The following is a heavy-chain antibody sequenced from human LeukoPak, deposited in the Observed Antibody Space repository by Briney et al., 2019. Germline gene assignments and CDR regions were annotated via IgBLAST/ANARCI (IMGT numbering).Heavy chain of an antibody. Sequence: GGSLRLSCAASGFAFRNYWMMWVRQAPGKGLEWVANIKQDGSEKYYVDSVKGRFTISRDNAKNSLYLQMNSLRAEDTAVYYCARDRSNYFDYWGQGTLVTVSS. V-gene: IGHV3-7*01. CDR3: ARDRSNYFDY. D-gene: IGHD4-11*01. J-gene: IGHJ4*02. CDR2: IKQDGSEK. CDR1: GFAFRNYW.